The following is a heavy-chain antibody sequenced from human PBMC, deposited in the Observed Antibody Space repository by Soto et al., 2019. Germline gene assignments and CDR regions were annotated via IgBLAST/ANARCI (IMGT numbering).Heavy chain of an antibody. CDR1: GGSISSYY. CDR2: IYTSGST. J-gene: IGHJ6*02. Sequence: QVHLQESGPGLVKPSETLSLTCTVSGGSISSYYWSWIRQPAGRGLEWIGHIYTSGSTTYNPSLNKRVTMSVDTSKHKFYLRLSSVTAADTAVYYCAREGLDWSVEGMDVWGRGTPVTVSS. CDR3: AREGLDWSVEGMDV. V-gene: IGHV4-4*07. D-gene: IGHD3-9*01.